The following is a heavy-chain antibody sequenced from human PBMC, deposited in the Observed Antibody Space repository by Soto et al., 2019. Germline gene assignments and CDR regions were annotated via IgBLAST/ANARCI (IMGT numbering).Heavy chain of an antibody. D-gene: IGHD6-19*01. CDR1: GFSLRTSGVG. J-gene: IGHJ5*02. CDR2: IYWNDDK. CDR3: AKSGSSGWYGWFDH. Sequence: PTLVNPTQTLTLTCIFSGFSLRTSGVGVGWIRQPPGKALEWLGFIYWNDDKRYSPSLKSRLTITKDTSKNQVVLTMTNMDPVDTATYYCAKSGSSGWYGWFDHWGQGTLVTVSS. V-gene: IGHV2-5*01.